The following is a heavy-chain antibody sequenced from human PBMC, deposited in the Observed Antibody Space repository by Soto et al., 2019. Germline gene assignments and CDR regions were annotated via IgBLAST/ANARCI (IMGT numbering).Heavy chain of an antibody. CDR2: IWYDGSNK. J-gene: IGHJ4*02. Sequence: QVQLVESGGGVVQPGRSLRLSCAASGFTFSSYGMHWVRQAPGKGLEWVAVIWYDGSNKYYADSVKGRFTISRDNSKNTLYLQMNSLRAEDTAVYYCARHLAAPDEGGFDYWGQGTLVTVSS. CDR1: GFTFSSYG. CDR3: ARHLAAPDEGGFDY. V-gene: IGHV3-33*01. D-gene: IGHD6-13*01.